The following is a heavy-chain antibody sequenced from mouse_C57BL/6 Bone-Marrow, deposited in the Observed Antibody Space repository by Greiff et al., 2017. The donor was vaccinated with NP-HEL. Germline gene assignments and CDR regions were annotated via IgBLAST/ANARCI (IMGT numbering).Heavy chain of an antibody. V-gene: IGHV1-82*01. CDR2: IYPGDGDT. CDR1: GYAFSSSW. CDR3: SRPPYYGCSYWYFDV. J-gene: IGHJ1*03. D-gene: IGHD1-1*01. Sequence: QVQLQQSGPELVKPGASVKISCKASGYAFSSSWMNWVKQRPGKGLEWIGRIYPGDGDTNYNGKFKGKATLTADKSSSTAYMQLSSLTSEDSAVYFCSRPPYYGCSYWYFDVWGTGTTVTVSS.